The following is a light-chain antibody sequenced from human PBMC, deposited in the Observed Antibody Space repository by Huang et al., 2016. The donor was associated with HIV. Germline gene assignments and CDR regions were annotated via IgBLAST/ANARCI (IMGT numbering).Light chain of an antibody. CDR2: DAS. V-gene: IGKV3-11*01. CDR3: QQRSKWPLT. Sequence: EIVLTQSPATLSLSPGQRVTLSCRASPSVSDFLAWYQQKPGQAPRLLIYDASKRATGIPARFSGSGAGTDFTLTISSLKPEDFAVYYCQQRSKWPLTFGGGTKVESK. J-gene: IGKJ4*01. CDR1: PSVSDF.